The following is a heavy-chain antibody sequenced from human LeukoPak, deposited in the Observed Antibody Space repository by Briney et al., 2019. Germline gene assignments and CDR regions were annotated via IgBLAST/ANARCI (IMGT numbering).Heavy chain of an antibody. J-gene: IGHJ3*02. CDR2: IYYSGST. CDR1: GGSISSSSNY. Sequence: SETLSLTCTVSGGSISSSSNYWGWIRQPPGKGLEWIGSIYYSGSTYYNPSLKSRVTISVDTSKNQFSLKLSSVTAADTAVYYCARQTMIVVVITSFSPDAFAIWGQGTMVTVSS. D-gene: IGHD3-22*01. V-gene: IGHV4-39*01. CDR3: ARQTMIVVVITSFSPDAFAI.